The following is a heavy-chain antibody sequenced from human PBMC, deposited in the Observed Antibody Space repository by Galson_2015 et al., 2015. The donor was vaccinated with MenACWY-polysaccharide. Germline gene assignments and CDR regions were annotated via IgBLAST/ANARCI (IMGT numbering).Heavy chain of an antibody. CDR3: AKRSERYYYDTSGYYPFDY. Sequence: SLRLSCAASGFTFNSYWMHWVRQAPGEGLVWVSRISTDGSSTSYADSVKGRFTISRDNAKNTLYLQMNSLRAEDTAVYYCAKRSERYYYDTSGYYPFDYWGQGTLVTVSS. V-gene: IGHV3-74*01. D-gene: IGHD3-22*01. J-gene: IGHJ4*02. CDR1: GFTFNSYW. CDR2: ISTDGSST.